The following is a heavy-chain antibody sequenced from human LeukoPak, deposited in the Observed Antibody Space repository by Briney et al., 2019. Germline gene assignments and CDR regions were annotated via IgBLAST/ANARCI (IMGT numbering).Heavy chain of an antibody. CDR3: ARGNTRYYYDSSGYYYRD. CDR2: INHSGST. J-gene: IGHJ4*02. Sequence: SETLSLTCAVYGGSFSGYYWSWLRQPPGKGLEWIGEINHSGSTNYNPSLKRRVTISVDTSKNQFSLNLSSVTAADTAVYYCARGNTRYYYDSSGYYYRDWGQGTLVTVSS. CDR1: GGSFSGYY. V-gene: IGHV4-34*01. D-gene: IGHD3-22*01.